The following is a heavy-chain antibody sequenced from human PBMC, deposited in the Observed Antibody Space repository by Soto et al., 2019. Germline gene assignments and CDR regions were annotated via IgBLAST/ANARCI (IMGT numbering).Heavy chain of an antibody. J-gene: IGHJ4*02. Sequence: SETLSLTCTVSGGSVSSYYWSWIRQPPPQGLEWIGNMYYSGSTNYNPSLKSRVTISVDTSKNQFSLKLSSVTAADTAVYYCARCDLNPLWYSGYDYWGQGTLVTVSS. D-gene: IGHD5-12*01. CDR1: GGSVSSYY. CDR2: MYYSGST. CDR3: ARCDLNPLWYSGYDY. V-gene: IGHV4-59*02.